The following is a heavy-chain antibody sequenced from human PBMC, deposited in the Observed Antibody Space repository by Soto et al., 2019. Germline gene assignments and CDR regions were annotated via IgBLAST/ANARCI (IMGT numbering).Heavy chain of an antibody. CDR3: AKDSRRRYFDWPRWFGP. J-gene: IGHJ5*02. D-gene: IGHD3-9*01. CDR2: IRGSGGST. Sequence: PGGSLRLSCAASGFTFSSYAMNWLRQAPGKGLERVSAIRGSGGSTYYADSVKGRFTNSRDNSKNTLYLQMNSLRAEDTPAYYCAKDSRRRYFDWPRWFGPWGQGTLFTVAS. CDR1: GFTFSSYA. V-gene: IGHV3-23*01.